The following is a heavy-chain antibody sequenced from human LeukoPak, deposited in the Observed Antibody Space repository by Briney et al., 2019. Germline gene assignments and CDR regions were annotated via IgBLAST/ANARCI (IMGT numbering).Heavy chain of an antibody. Sequence: GGSLRLSCAASGFTFSSCAMSWVRQAPGKGLEWVSSISDSGGSTYYADSVKGRFTVSRDNSKNTLYLQMHSLRAEDTAVYYCAKLIGSSSDIGWGQGTLVTVSS. CDR1: GFTFSSCA. J-gene: IGHJ4*01. CDR2: ISDSGGST. D-gene: IGHD2-15*01. CDR3: AKLIGSSSDIG. V-gene: IGHV3-23*01.